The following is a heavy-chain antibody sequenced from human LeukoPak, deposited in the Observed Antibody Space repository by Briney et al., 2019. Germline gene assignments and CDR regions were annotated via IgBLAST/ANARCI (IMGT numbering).Heavy chain of an antibody. D-gene: IGHD1-26*01. Sequence: GGSLRLSCAASGFTFSSYSMNWVRQAPGKGLEWVSSISSSSSYIYYADSVKGRFTISRDNPKSSLYLQMYSLRAEDTAIYYCARKISGSYYEYLDYWGQGTLVTVSS. J-gene: IGHJ4*02. V-gene: IGHV3-21*01. CDR1: GFTFSSYS. CDR3: ARKISGSYYEYLDY. CDR2: ISSSSSYI.